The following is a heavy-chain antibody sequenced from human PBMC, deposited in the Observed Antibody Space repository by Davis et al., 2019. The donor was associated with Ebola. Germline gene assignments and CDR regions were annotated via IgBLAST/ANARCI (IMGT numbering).Heavy chain of an antibody. Sequence: ASVKVSCKASGYTFTSYAMHWVRQAPGQRLEWMGWINAGNGNTKYSQKFQGRVTITRDTSASTAYMELSSLRSEDTAVYYCAREYSQLAARTAYYYYGMDVWGQGTTVTVSS. D-gene: IGHD6-6*01. CDR3: AREYSQLAARTAYYYYGMDV. V-gene: IGHV1-3*01. J-gene: IGHJ6*02. CDR2: INAGNGNT. CDR1: GYTFTSYA.